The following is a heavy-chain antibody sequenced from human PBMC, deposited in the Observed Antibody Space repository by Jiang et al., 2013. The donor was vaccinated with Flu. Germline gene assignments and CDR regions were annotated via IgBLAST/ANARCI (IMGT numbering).Heavy chain of an antibody. CDR1: GFTFSSYS. J-gene: IGHJ4*02. CDR2: ISSSSSTI. CDR3: ARAPVMEAGNYFDY. V-gene: IGHV3-48*02. D-gene: IGHD6-19*01. Sequence: QLLESGGGLVQPGGSLRLSCAASGFTFSSYSMNWVRQAPGKGLEWVSYISSSSSTIYYADSVKGRFTISRDNAKNSLYLQMNSLRDEDTAVYYCARAPVMEAGNYFDYWGQGTLVTVSS.